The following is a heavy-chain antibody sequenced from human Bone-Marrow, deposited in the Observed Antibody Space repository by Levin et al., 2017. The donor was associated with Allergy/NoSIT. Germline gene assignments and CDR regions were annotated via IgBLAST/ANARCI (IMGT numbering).Heavy chain of an antibody. J-gene: IGHJ4*02. CDR2: INFRGST. Sequence: SETLSLTCSVSGASVTSATHYWAWIRQAPGKGLEWIATINFRGSTLYDPSLKSRVTISLDTSKSRFSLKLTSVTAADTAVYYCAGLGGSGSCYYHYFDSWGQGTLVTVSS. D-gene: IGHD3-10*01. CDR3: AGLGGSGSCYYHYFDS. CDR1: GASVTSATHY. V-gene: IGHV4-39*01.